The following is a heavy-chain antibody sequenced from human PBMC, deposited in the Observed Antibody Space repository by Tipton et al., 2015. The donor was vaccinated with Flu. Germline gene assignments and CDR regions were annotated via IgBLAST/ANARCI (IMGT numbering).Heavy chain of an antibody. J-gene: IGHJ4*02. CDR2: IRQDGNEK. CDR3: VKMPDFDF. D-gene: IGHD1-14*01. V-gene: IGHV3-7*01. Sequence: SLRLSCAASGFTFSSVWMSWARQAPGKGLEWVANIRQDGNEKWYEDSVKGRFTISRDNAKNSLYLQINSLGDEDTAVYYCVKMPDFDFWGQGTLVTVSS. CDR1: GFTFSSVW.